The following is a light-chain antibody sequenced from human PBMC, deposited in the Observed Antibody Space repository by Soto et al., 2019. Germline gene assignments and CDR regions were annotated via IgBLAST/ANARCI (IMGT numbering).Light chain of an antibody. CDR2: GAS. J-gene: IGKJ1*01. CDR1: QSVSSSY. V-gene: IGKV3-20*01. Sequence: EIVLTQSPGTLSLSRGEIATLSCRASQSVSSSYLAWYQQKPGQAPRLLIYGASSSATGIPDRFSGSGSGTDFTLTISRLEPDDFAVYYCQQYGSSPRTFGQGTKVEI. CDR3: QQYGSSPRT.